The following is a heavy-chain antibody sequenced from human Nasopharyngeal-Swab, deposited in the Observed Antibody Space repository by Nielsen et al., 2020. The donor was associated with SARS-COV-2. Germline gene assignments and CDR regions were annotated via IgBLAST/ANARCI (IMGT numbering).Heavy chain of an antibody. Sequence: ASVKVSCKASGYTFTNYAMHWVRQAPGQRLEWMGWINAGNGNTKYSQKFQGRVTITRDTSASTAYMELSSLRSEDTAVYYCARDDVGYYYDSSGYDNWFDPWGQGTLVTVSS. CDR1: GYTFTNYA. CDR3: ARDDVGYYYDSSGYDNWFDP. D-gene: IGHD3-22*01. CDR2: INAGNGNT. V-gene: IGHV1-3*01. J-gene: IGHJ5*02.